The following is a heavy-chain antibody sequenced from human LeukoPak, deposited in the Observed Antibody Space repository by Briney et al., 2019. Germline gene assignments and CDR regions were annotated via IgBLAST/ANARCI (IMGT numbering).Heavy chain of an antibody. J-gene: IGHJ4*02. CDR2: ISGSGGST. Sequence: GGSLRLSCAASGFTFSSYAMSWVRQAPGKGLEGVSAISGSGGSTYYADSVKGRFTISRDNSKNTLYLQMNSLRAEDTAVYYCTSGRITIFGVVRSFDYWGQGTLVTVSS. CDR1: GFTFSSYA. CDR3: TSGRITIFGVVRSFDY. V-gene: IGHV3-23*01. D-gene: IGHD3-3*01.